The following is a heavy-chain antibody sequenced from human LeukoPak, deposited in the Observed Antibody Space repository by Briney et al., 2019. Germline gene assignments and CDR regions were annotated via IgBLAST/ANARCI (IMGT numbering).Heavy chain of an antibody. V-gene: IGHV3-9*01. CDR2: ITWNSSST. CDR1: GFNLEDYS. J-gene: IGHJ4*02. CDR3: PKEYKAQGHFDY. D-gene: IGHD1-14*01. Sequence: GGSLRLSCVGSGFNLEDYSMHWVRQVPGKGLEWVSGITWNSSSTGYTDSVKGRFTIFRDNTKNSLYPQLNSLTPEDTAFYYCPKEYKAQGHFDYWGQGTLVSVSS.